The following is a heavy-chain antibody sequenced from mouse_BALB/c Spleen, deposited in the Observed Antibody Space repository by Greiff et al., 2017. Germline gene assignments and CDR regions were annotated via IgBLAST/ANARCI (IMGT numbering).Heavy chain of an antibody. Sequence: VQLQQSGAELVKPGASVKLSCTASGFNIKDTYMHWVKQRPEQGLEWIGRIDPANGNTKYDPKFQGKATITADTSSNTAYLQLSSLTSEDTAVYYGARSGDNYEKGYAMDYWGQGTSVTVSS. CDR3: ARSGDNYEKGYAMDY. CDR1: GFNIKDTY. D-gene: IGHD1-3*01. J-gene: IGHJ4*01. V-gene: IGHV14-3*02. CDR2: IDPANGNT.